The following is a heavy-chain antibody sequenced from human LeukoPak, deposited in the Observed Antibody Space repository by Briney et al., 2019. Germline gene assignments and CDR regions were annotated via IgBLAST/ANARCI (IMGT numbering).Heavy chain of an antibody. D-gene: IGHD3-10*01. CDR3: AKGFYGSRYWYFDR. CDR1: GFTFSSYG. J-gene: IGHJ2*01. V-gene: IGHV3-7*03. Sequence: GGSLRLSCTASGFTFSSYGIHWVRQAPGKGLEWVATIRQDGSQKYYVDSVKGRFTISRDNAKHSLYLQMNSLRAEDTAVYYCAKGFYGSRYWYFDRWGRGTPVTVSS. CDR2: IRQDGSQK.